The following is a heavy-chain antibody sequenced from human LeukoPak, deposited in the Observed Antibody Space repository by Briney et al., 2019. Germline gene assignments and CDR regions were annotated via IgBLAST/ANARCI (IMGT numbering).Heavy chain of an antibody. J-gene: IGHJ6*04. CDR1: GFTFSTYA. D-gene: IGHD3-10*02. CDR3: AELGITMIGGV. Sequence: GGSPRLSCAASGFTFSTYAMTWIRQAPGKGLEWVSYISSSGSTIYYADSVKGRFTISRDNAKNSLYLQMNSLRAEDTAVYYCAELGITMIGGVWGKGTTVTISS. CDR2: ISSSGSTI. V-gene: IGHV3-48*03.